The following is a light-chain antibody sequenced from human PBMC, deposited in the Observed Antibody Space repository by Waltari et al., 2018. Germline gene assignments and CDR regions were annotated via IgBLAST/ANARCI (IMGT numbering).Light chain of an antibody. CDR3: YSYAGSGTWV. J-gene: IGLJ3*02. Sequence: QSALTQPASVSGSPGQSITISCTGTSSDVGTYNFSSWYQHNPCKAPKLMIYEGNKRPSGVSNRFSGSKAGNTASLTISGLQAEDEADYYCYSYAGSGTWVFGGGTKLTVL. CDR1: SSDVGTYNF. V-gene: IGLV2-23*01. CDR2: EGN.